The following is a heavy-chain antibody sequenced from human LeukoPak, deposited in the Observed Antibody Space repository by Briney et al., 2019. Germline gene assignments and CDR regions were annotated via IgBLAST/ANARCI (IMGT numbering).Heavy chain of an antibody. V-gene: IGHV3-21*01. CDR3: ARDRSGGIIVEQLTLDY. J-gene: IGHJ4*02. D-gene: IGHD3-10*01. CDR2: ISSTSSYI. Sequence: GGSLRLSCAASGFTFSSYSLNWVRQAPGKGLEWVSSISSTSSYIYYADSVKGRFTISRDNAKKSLYLEMNSLRAEDTAVYYCARDRSGGIIVEQLTLDYWGQGTLVTVSS. CDR1: GFTFSSYS.